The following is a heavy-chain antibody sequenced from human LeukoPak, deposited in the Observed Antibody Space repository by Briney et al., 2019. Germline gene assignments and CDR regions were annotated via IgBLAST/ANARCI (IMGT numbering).Heavy chain of an antibody. CDR3: ARDYGLLWERWLQGWEWVLYYFDY. CDR2: INPSGGST. Sequence: ASVKVSCKTSGYTFTSYYIHWVRQAPGQGLEWMGIINPSGGSTSYAQKFQGRVTMTRDTSTSTVYMELSSLRSEDTAVYYCARDYGLLWERWLQGWEWVLYYFDYWGQGTLVTVSS. CDR1: GYTFTSYY. V-gene: IGHV1-46*01. D-gene: IGHD5-24*01. J-gene: IGHJ4*02.